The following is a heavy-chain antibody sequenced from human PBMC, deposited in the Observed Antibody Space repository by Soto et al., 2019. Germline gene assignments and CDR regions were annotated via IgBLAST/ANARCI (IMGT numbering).Heavy chain of an antibody. CDR2: INPSGGTT. D-gene: IGHD3-9*01. Sequence: ASVNVSCKASGYTFTSYYMHWVRQAPGQGLEWMGIINPSGGTTSYAQKFQGRVTMTRDTSTSTIYMELSSLRSEDTAVYYCARDGFDILTGLVYWFDPWGQGTLVTVSS. CDR1: GYTFTSYY. CDR3: ARDGFDILTGLVYWFDP. J-gene: IGHJ5*02. V-gene: IGHV1-46*03.